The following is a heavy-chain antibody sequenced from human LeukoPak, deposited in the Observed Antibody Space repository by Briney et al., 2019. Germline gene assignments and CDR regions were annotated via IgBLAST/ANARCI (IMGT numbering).Heavy chain of an antibody. CDR2: IYYSGST. CDR3: ARPMGRVAATHYMDV. D-gene: IGHD6-19*01. CDR1: GGSISSSSYY. J-gene: IGHJ6*03. V-gene: IGHV4-39*01. Sequence: PSETLSLTCTVSGGSISSSSYYWGWIRQPPGKGLEWIGSIYYSGSTYYNPSLKSRVTISVDTSKNQYSLKLSYVTAADTAVYYFARPMGRVAATHYMDVWGKGTTVTVSS.